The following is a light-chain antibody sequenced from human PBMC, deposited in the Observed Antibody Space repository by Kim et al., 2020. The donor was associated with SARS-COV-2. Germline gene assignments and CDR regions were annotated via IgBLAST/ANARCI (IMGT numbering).Light chain of an antibody. Sequence: SPGERPTLSSRASQSVSSNLAWSQQKPGQAPRLLIYGASTRATGTPTRFSGSGSGTEFTLTISSLQSEDFAVYYCKQYNNWPPWTFGQGTKVDIK. CDR3: KQYNNWPPWT. CDR2: GAS. J-gene: IGKJ1*01. CDR1: QSVSSN. V-gene: IGKV3-15*01.